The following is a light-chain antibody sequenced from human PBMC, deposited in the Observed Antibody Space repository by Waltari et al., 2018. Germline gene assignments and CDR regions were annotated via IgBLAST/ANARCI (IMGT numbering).Light chain of an antibody. J-gene: IGKJ1*01. V-gene: IGKV3-20*01. Sequence: IVLTQSPGTLSLSPGERATLSCRASQSVSRSVAWYQQKPGQAPRLLIYDASTRATGIPYRFSGSGSGTDFSLTISRLEPEDFAVYYCQKYVSLPATFGQGTKVEIK. CDR1: QSVSRS. CDR3: QKYVSLPAT. CDR2: DAS.